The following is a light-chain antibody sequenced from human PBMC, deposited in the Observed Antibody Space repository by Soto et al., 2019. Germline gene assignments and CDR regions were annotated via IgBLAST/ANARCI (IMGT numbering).Light chain of an antibody. Sequence: QPVVTQEPSLTVSPGGTVTLTCASSTGAVTSTYYPNWFQQKPGQAPRALIYSTSNKHPWTPARFSGSLLGVKAALTLSGVQPEDEADYYCLLYYGGVRVFGGGTKLTVL. J-gene: IGLJ2*01. CDR1: TGAVTSTYY. V-gene: IGLV7-43*01. CDR3: LLYYGGVRV. CDR2: STS.